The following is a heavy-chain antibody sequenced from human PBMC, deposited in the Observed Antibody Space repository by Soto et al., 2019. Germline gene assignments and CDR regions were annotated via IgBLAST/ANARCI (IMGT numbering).Heavy chain of an antibody. J-gene: IGHJ4*02. CDR3: ARHSRILRWSTTSYYFDY. V-gene: IGHV4-59*08. D-gene: IGHD4-17*01. CDR2: VYYSGST. CDR1: GGSISSYY. Sequence: QVQLQESGPGLVKPSETLSLTCTVSGGSISSYYWSWIRQPPGKGLEWIGYVYYSGSTNYNPSLKSRVTISVDTSKNQFSLKLSSVTAADTAVYYCARHSRILRWSTTSYYFDYWGQGTLVTVYS.